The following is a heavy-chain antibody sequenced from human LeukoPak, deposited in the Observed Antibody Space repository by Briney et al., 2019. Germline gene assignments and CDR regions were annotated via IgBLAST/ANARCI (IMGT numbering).Heavy chain of an antibody. CDR1: GFSLSTSGMC. J-gene: IGHJ4*02. CDR2: IDWDDDK. Sequence: SGPTLWNPTPTLTLTCTFSGFSLSTSGMCVSWIRQLQGKALEGLARIDWDDDKYYSTSLNTRLTISKDTSKNQVVLTMTNMDPVDTATYYCARFTPYCTNGVCYTFDYWGQGTLVTVSS. CDR3: ARFTPYCTNGVCYTFDY. V-gene: IGHV2-70*11. D-gene: IGHD2-8*01.